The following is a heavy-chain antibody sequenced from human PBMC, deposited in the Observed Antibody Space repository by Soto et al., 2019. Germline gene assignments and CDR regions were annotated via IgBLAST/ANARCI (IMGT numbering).Heavy chain of an antibody. CDR3: ASRHCSGGSCDNPGFDS. Sequence: QLQLQESGPGLVKPSETLSLNCTVSGASLSSISYYWGWIRQPPGKGLEWVGSIFFTGNIYYNPALKSRATISEDTSRNQFSLMVNSVTAADTAVYYCASRHCSGGSCDNPGFDSWGQGALVTVSS. J-gene: IGHJ4*02. V-gene: IGHV4-39*01. D-gene: IGHD2-15*01. CDR1: GASLSSISYY. CDR2: IFFTGNI.